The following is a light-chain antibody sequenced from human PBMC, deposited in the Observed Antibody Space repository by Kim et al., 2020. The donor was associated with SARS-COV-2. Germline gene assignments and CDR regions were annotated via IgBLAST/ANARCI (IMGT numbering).Light chain of an antibody. CDR3: QQRSNWPPWT. J-gene: IGKJ1*01. Sequence: SPGERATLSCRASRSVSSYLAWYQQKPGQPPRLLIYDASSRATGIPARFSGSGSGTDFTLTISSLEPEDFAVYYCQQRSNWPPWTFGQGTKVDIK. CDR2: DAS. V-gene: IGKV3-11*01. CDR1: RSVSSY.